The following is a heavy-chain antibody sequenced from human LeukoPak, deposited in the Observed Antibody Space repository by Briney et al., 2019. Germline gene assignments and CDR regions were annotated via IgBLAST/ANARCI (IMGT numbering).Heavy chain of an antibody. J-gene: IGHJ4*02. CDR1: GFTFDDYA. Sequence: GGSLRLSCAASGFTFDDYAMPWVRQAPGKGLEWVSGISWNSGSIGYADSVKGRFTISRDNAKNSLYLQMNSLRAEDTALYYCAKGSVRGAFFDYWGQGTLVTVS. V-gene: IGHV3-9*01. D-gene: IGHD3-10*02. CDR2: ISWNSGSI. CDR3: AKGSVRGAFFDY.